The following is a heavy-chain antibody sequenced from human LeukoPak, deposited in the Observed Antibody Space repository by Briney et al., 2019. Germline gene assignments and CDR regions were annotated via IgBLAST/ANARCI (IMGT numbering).Heavy chain of an antibody. V-gene: IGHV4-38-2*02. CDR3: ARDLEGPEDV. J-gene: IGHJ6*04. CDR2: IYHSGST. CDR1: GYSISSGYY. Sequence: PSETLSLTCTVSGYSISSGYYWGWIGQPPGKGLKWIWSIYHSGSTYYNPSLKSRVTISVDTSKNQFSLKLSSVTAADTAVYYCARDLEGPEDVWGKGTTVTVSS. D-gene: IGHD5-24*01.